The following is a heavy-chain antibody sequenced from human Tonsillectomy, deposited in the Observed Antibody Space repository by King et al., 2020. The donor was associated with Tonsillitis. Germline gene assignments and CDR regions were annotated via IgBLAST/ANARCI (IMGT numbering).Heavy chain of an antibody. J-gene: IGHJ4*02. D-gene: IGHD6-6*01. CDR1: GFTFDDYA. CDR2: ISGDGGSP. V-gene: IGHV3-43*02. Sequence: VQLVESGGGVVQPGGSLRLSCAASGFTFDDYAMHWVRQAPGKGLDGVSLISGDGGSPYYADSVKGRFTISRDNSKNSLYLQMNSLRTEDTALYYCAKDGYSSSSVFDYWGQGTLVTVSS. CDR3: AKDGYSSSSVFDY.